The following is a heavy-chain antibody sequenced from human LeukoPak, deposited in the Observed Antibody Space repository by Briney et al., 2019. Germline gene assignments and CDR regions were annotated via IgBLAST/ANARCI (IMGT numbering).Heavy chain of an antibody. CDR2: ISDSGGGT. V-gene: IGHV3-23*01. Sequence: SGGSLRLSCAASGFPFSNYAMTWFRQAPGKGLDWVSGISDSGGGTNYADSVKGRFIISRDNSKNTLFLQMNSLRAEDTAVYFCAKTIQLAGRTFYVMDVWGQGTTVTVSS. J-gene: IGHJ6*02. CDR1: GFPFSNYA. D-gene: IGHD1/OR15-1a*01. CDR3: AKTIQLAGRTFYVMDV.